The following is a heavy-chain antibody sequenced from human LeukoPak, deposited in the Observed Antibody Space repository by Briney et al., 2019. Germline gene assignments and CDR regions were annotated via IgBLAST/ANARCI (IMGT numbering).Heavy chain of an antibody. CDR2: IWYDGSNK. D-gene: IGHD3-22*01. CDR1: GFTFSDYG. J-gene: IGHJ4*02. V-gene: IGHV3-33*01. Sequence: GGSLRLSCAASGFTFSDYGMRWVRQAPGKGLEWVAVIWYDGSNKYYADSVKGGFTISRDNSKNTLYLQMNSLRAEDTAVYYCARESYYYDSSGYRYYFDYWGQGTLVTVSS. CDR3: ARESYYYDSSGYRYYFDY.